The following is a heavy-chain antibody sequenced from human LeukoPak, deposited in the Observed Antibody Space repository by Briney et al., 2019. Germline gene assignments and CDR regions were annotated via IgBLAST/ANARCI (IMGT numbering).Heavy chain of an antibody. CDR1: GFTFSSYA. CDR3: AKDLIGQLYYYYGMDV. CDR2: ISGSGGST. D-gene: IGHD5-18*01. Sequence: GGSLRLSCAASGFTFSSYAMSWVRQAPGKGLEWVSAISGSGGSTYYADSVKGRFTLSRDNSKNTLYLQMNSLRAEDTAVYYCAKDLIGQLYYYYGMDVWGQGTTVTVSS. V-gene: IGHV3-23*01. J-gene: IGHJ6*02.